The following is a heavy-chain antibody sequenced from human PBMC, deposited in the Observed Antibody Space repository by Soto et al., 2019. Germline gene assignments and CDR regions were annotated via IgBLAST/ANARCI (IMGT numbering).Heavy chain of an antibody. CDR2: IFHTGST. CDR3: ARADPDASVGY. D-gene: IGHD2-15*01. J-gene: IGHJ4*02. CDR1: NYSITSGFY. Sequence: SETLSLTCAVSNYSITSGFYWGWLRQPPGKGLEWIGSIFHTGSTYYQPSLKSRVTISLDTSKNHFSLTLRSVTAADTAVYYCARADPDASVGYWGQGTLVTVSS. V-gene: IGHV4-38-2*01.